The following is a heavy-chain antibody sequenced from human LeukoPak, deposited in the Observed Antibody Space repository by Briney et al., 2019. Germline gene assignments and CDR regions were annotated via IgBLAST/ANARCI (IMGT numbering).Heavy chain of an antibody. D-gene: IGHD1-26*01. V-gene: IGHV3-23*01. CDR3: ARGSGSYYADFDY. CDR2: ISASGGNT. Sequence: SGGSLRLSCAASGFTFSSYAMTWVRQAAGKGLQWVSAISASGGNTYYADSVKGRFTISRDNAKNSLYLQMNSLRAEDTAVYYCARGSGSYYADFDYWGQGTLVTVSS. CDR1: GFTFSSYA. J-gene: IGHJ4*02.